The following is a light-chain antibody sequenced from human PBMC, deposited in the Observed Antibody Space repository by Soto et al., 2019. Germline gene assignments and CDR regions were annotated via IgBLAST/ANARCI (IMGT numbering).Light chain of an antibody. CDR1: QSVSSSY. Sequence: EIVLTHSLATLSLSPCERATLSFSASQSVSSSYLAWYQQKPGQAPRLLIYGASSRATGIPVRFSGSGSGTDFTLTITRLEPEDFAVYYCHQYGSSPGTFGQGTKVDIK. J-gene: IGKJ1*01. V-gene: IGKV3-20*01. CDR3: HQYGSSPGT. CDR2: GAS.